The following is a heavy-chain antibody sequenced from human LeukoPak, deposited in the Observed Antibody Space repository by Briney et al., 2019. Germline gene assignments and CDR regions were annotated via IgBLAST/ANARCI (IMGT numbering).Heavy chain of an antibody. J-gene: IGHJ3*02. CDR1: GSTLTELS. CDR2: FDPEDGET. Sequence: ASVKVSCKVSGSTLTELSIHWVRQAPGKGLEWMGGFDPEDGETIYAQKFQGRVPMTEDTSTDTAYMELSSLRSEDTAVYYCRTVGTYYYDSSSDAFDIWGQGTMVTVSS. V-gene: IGHV1-24*01. D-gene: IGHD3-22*01. CDR3: RTVGTYYYDSSSDAFDI.